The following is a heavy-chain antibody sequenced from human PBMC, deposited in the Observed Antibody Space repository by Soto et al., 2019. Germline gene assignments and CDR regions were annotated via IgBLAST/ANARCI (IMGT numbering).Heavy chain of an antibody. J-gene: IGHJ4*02. D-gene: IGHD3-22*01. CDR1: GYTFTSYA. Sequence: ASVKVSCKASGYTFTSYAMHWVRQAPGQRLEWMGWINAGNGNTKYSQKFQGRVTITRDTSASTAYMELSSLRSEDTAVYYCARDVLVWYYYDSSGYDYWGQGTLVTVSS. CDR3: ARDVLVWYYYDSSGYDY. V-gene: IGHV1-3*01. CDR2: INAGNGNT.